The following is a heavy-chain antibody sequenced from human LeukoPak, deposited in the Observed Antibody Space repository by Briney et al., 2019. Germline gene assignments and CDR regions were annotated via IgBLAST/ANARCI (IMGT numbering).Heavy chain of an antibody. CDR1: GYTFTSYD. CDR3: ASPYRSGGTCYAHDAFDI. J-gene: IGHJ3*02. Sequence: GASVKDSCKASGYTFTSYDINWVRQATGQGLEWMGWMNPNSGNTGYAQKFQGRVTMTRNTSISTAYMELSSLRSDDTAVYYCASPYRSGGTCYAHDAFDIWGQGTMVTVSS. D-gene: IGHD2-15*01. V-gene: IGHV1-8*01. CDR2: MNPNSGNT.